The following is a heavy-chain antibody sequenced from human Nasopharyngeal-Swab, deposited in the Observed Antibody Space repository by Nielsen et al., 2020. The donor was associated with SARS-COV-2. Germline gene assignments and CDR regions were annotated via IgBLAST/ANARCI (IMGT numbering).Heavy chain of an antibody. Sequence: APVKVSYKASGYTFTSYGISWVRQAPGQGLEWMGWISAYNGNTNYAQKLQGRVTMTTDTSTSTAYMELRSLRSDDTAVYYCARDMVGATIYYYGMDVWGQGTTVTVSS. CDR3: ARDMVGATIYYYGMDV. V-gene: IGHV1-18*01. CDR1: GYTFTSYG. D-gene: IGHD1-26*01. J-gene: IGHJ6*02. CDR2: ISAYNGNT.